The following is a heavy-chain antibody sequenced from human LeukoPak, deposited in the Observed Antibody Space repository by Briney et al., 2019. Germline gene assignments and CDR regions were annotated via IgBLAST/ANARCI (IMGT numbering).Heavy chain of an antibody. CDR1: GYTFTSYY. CDR3: ARMRRDDPEYDY. Sequence: ASVTVSCKASGYTFTSYYMHWVRQAPGQGLEWMGIINPSGGSTSYAQKFQGRVTMTRDTPTSTVYMELSSLRSEDTAVYYCARMRRDDPEYDYWGQGTLVTVSS. J-gene: IGHJ4*02. CDR2: INPSGGST. D-gene: IGHD6-6*01. V-gene: IGHV1-46*01.